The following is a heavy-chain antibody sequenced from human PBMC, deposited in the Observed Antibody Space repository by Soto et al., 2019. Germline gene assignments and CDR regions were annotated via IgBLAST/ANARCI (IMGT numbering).Heavy chain of an antibody. D-gene: IGHD2-2*01. J-gene: IGHJ5*02. V-gene: IGHV4-30-2*01. CDR2: IYHSGST. CDR1: GGSLSSGGYS. Sequence: TLSLTCAVSGGSLSSGGYSWSWIRQPPGKGLEWIGYIYHSGSTYYNPSLKSRVTISVDRSKNQFSLKLSSVTAADTAVYYCARVPDRWGQGTLVTVSS. CDR3: ARVPDR.